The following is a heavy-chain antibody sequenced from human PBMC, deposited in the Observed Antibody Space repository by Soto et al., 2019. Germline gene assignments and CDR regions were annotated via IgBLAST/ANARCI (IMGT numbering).Heavy chain of an antibody. CDR2: IYYSGST. V-gene: IGHV4-59*12. D-gene: IGHD2-21*01. CDR3: ARSLFAPLARPIYFYYSGMDV. CDR1: GGSISSYY. Sequence: SGTLSLTCTGSGGSISSYYWSWIRQPPGKGLEWIGYIYYSGSTNYNPSLKSRVTISLDTTKNHSSLKLSSGPAADTTAYYYARSLFAPLARPIYFYYSGMDVWGKGTTVTV. J-gene: IGHJ6*04.